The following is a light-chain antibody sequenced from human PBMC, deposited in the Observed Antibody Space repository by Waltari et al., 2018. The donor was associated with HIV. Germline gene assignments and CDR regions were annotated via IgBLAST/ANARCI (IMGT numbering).Light chain of an antibody. J-gene: IGKJ1*01. V-gene: IGKV1-5*03. CDR1: QSISSW. CDR3: QQYNSYSS. Sequence: DIQMTQSPSTLSASVGDRVTIPCRASQSISSWLAWYQRKPGKAPKHLIYKASSLESGVPSRFSGSGSGTEFTLTISSLQPDDFATDYCQQYNSYSSFGQGTKVEIK. CDR2: KAS.